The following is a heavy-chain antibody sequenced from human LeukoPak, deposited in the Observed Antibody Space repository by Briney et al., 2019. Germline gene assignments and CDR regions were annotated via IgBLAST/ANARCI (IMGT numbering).Heavy chain of an antibody. Sequence: LSPTPTGLGGTLSPGSLYWGWDRPPARKGLGWVGSILTSGSPTFHPTHKSRVTITVDTSKNQFSLKLSSGTAADTAVYYCASTPIYSGSYYWVDYWGQGTLVTVS. V-gene: IGHV4-61*02. CDR1: GGTLSPGSLY. D-gene: IGHD1-26*01. J-gene: IGHJ4*02. CDR2: ILTSGSP. CDR3: ASTPIYSGSYYWVDY.